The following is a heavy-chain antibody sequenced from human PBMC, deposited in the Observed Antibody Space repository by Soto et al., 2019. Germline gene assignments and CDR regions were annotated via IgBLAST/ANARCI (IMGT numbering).Heavy chain of an antibody. CDR1: GGSISSGDYY. J-gene: IGHJ5*02. CDR2: IYYSGST. V-gene: IGHV4-30-4*01. CDR3: ARASLYCSGGSCYSVWFDP. Sequence: TLSLTCTVSGGSISSGDYYWSWIRQPPGKGLEWIGYIYYSGSTYYNPSLKSRVTISVDTSKNQFSLKLSSVTAADTAVYYCARASLYCSGGSCYSVWFDPWGQGTLVTVS. D-gene: IGHD2-15*01.